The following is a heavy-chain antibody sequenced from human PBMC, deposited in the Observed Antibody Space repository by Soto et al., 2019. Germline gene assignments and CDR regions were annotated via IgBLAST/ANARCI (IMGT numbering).Heavy chain of an antibody. J-gene: IGHJ5*02. Sequence: QVQLVESGGGVVQSGTSLTLSCAASGFSLRTYGMHWLRRAPGKGLEWVAFIWYDGTKKFYANSVKGRSTISKDTSNNILYLQMSGLRAEDTALYYCARDVLTAVAGSVNWFDPWGQGTLVTVSS. CDR3: ARDVLTAVAGSVNWFDP. V-gene: IGHV3-33*01. CDR1: GFSLRTYG. CDR2: IWYDGTKK. D-gene: IGHD6-19*01.